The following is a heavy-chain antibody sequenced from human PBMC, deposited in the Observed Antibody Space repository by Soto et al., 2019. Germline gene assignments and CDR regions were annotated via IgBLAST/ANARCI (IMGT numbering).Heavy chain of an antibody. CDR3: ETRYYYYGSGSYRPSWFDP. Sequence: QVQLQQWGAGLLKPSETLSLTCAVYGGSFSGYYWSWIRQPPGKGLEWIGEINHSGSTNYNPSLKSRVTIAVDTSKNQFSLKLSAVTGADTAVYYCETRYYYYGSGSYRPSWFDPWGQGTLVTVSS. D-gene: IGHD3-10*01. J-gene: IGHJ5*02. CDR1: GGSFSGYY. V-gene: IGHV4-34*01. CDR2: INHSGST.